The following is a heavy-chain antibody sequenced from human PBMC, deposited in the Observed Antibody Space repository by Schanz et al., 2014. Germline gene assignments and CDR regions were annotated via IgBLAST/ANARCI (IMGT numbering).Heavy chain of an antibody. CDR2: ISSGGTTI. CDR1: GFSFSSYS. V-gene: IGHV3-48*01. D-gene: IGHD1-26*01. Sequence: EVQLVESGGGLVQPGESLRLSCAVSGFSFSSYSMSWVRQAPGKGLEWIAYISSGGTTIYYADSVKGRFTISRDNSKDTLYLQMNSLRTEDTAVYYCAGDWASGRYYSDYWGQGTLVTVSS. CDR3: AGDWASGRYYSDY. J-gene: IGHJ4*02.